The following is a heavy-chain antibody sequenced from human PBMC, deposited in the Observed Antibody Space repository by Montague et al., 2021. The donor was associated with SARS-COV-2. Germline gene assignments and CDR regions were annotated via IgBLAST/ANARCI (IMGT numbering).Heavy chain of an antibody. CDR3: ARLRYYGGNSGFQGLVDY. J-gene: IGHJ4*02. D-gene: IGHD4-23*01. V-gene: IGHV4-39*01. Sequence: SETLSLTCIVSGGSISSCSYHWGWLRPPPGKGLEWIGTIYYSASTYSYPSLKIPVTISVDTSKNQFSLKLSPVTAADTAVYSCARLRYYGGNSGFQGLVDYWGQGALVTVSS. CDR1: GGSISSCSYH. CDR2: IYYSAST.